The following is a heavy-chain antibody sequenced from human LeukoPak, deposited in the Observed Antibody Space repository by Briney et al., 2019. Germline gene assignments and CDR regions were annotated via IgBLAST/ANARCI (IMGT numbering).Heavy chain of an antibody. CDR3: ARETYYYDSSGYYYGGPFDY. CDR2: ISANNGDT. CDR1: GYTFTSYG. Sequence: GASVKVSCKASGYTFTSYGINWGRQAPGQGLEWMGWISANNGDTNYAQKLQGRVTMTTDTSTSTAYMELRSLRSDDTAVYYCARETYYYDSSGYYYGGPFDYWGQGTLVTVSS. D-gene: IGHD3-22*01. V-gene: IGHV1-18*01. J-gene: IGHJ4*02.